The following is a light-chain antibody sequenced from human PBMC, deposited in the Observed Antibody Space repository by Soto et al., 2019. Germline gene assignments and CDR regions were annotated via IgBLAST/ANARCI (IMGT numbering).Light chain of an antibody. Sequence: EIVMTQSPATLSVSPGERATLSCRASQSVSSNLAWYQQKPGQAPRLLIYGASTRATGIPARFSGSGSGTELTLTISSLQSEDFAVYYCQQYNNWPGTFGLGTRLEIK. V-gene: IGKV3-15*01. CDR2: GAS. CDR1: QSVSSN. J-gene: IGKJ5*01. CDR3: QQYNNWPGT.